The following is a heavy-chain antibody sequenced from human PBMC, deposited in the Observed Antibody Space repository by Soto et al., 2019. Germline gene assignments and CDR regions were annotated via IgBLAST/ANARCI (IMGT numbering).Heavy chain of an antibody. Sequence: SETLSLTCAVSGGSISSGGYSWSWIRQPPGKGLEWIGYIYHSGSTYYNPSLKSRVTISVDRSKNQFSLKLSSVTAADMAVYYCARCIAAAGYNWFDPWGQGTLVTVSS. J-gene: IGHJ5*02. D-gene: IGHD6-13*01. V-gene: IGHV4-30-2*01. CDR1: GGSISSGGYS. CDR3: ARCIAAAGYNWFDP. CDR2: IYHSGST.